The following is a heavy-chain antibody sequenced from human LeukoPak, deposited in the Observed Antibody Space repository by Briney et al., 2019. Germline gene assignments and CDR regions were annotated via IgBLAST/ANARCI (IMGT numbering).Heavy chain of an antibody. J-gene: IGHJ4*02. CDR1: GFTFSNYA. V-gene: IGHV3-23*01. CDR3: AKVRGFGLVPNDY. Sequence: GGSLRLSCAASGFTFSNYAMSWVRQAPGKGLEWVSSISGGAANTWYADSVEGRFTISRDNSKDTLFLQMNSLRAEDTAVYYCAKVRGFGLVPNDYGGQGALVIVSS. CDR2: ISGGAANT. D-gene: IGHD1-26*01.